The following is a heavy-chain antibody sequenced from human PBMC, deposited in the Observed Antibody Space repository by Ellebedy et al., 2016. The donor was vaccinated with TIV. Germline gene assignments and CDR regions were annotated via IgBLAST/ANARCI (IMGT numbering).Heavy chain of an antibody. CDR3: TTDPRVGYP. CDR1: GFTSSQAY. CDR2: IDGSGSVI. Sequence: GGSLRLSXAASGFTSSQAYMTWIRQAPGKGPEWLAYIDGSGSVIVYADSVRGRFIISRDNAKETLFLQMNSLRADDTAMYYCTTDPRVGYPWGQGTLVTVSS. J-gene: IGHJ5*02. D-gene: IGHD2-15*01. V-gene: IGHV3-11*01.